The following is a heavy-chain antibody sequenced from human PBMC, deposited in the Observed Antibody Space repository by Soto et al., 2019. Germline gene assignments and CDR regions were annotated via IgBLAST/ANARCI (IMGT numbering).Heavy chain of an antibody. CDR2: IDPSDSQT. J-gene: IGHJ4*02. Sequence: GESLKISCKGSGYSFAGFWITWVRQKPGKGLEWMGRIDPSDSQTYYSPSFRGHVTISVTKSITTVFLQWSSLRASDTAMYYCARQIYDSDTGPNFQYYFDSWGQGTPVTVSS. V-gene: IGHV5-10-1*01. CDR3: ARQIYDSDTGPNFQYYFDS. D-gene: IGHD5-12*01. CDR1: GYSFAGFW.